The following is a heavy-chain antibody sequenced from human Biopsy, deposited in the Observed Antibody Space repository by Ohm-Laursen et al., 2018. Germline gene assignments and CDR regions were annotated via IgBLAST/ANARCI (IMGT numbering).Heavy chain of an antibody. V-gene: IGHV1-69*17. D-gene: IGHD3-3*01. CDR1: GGTFSNYA. J-gene: IGHJ4*02. CDR3: ATPFQYYDSWGGYPPFDH. Sequence: VSSVKVSCKASGGTFSNYAISWVRQAPGEGLEWMGGIIAVSGLVNYAPKFQGRVSITADKSTTTAYVELSNLKSEDTAVYYCATPFQYYDSWGGYPPFDHWGQGTLVTVSS. CDR2: IIAVSGLV.